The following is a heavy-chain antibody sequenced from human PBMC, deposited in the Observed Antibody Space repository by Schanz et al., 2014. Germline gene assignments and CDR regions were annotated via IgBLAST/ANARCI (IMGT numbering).Heavy chain of an antibody. J-gene: IGHJ3*02. V-gene: IGHV1-18*01. CDR2: ISAFDDKT. D-gene: IGHD3-3*01. Sequence: QVQLVQSGAEVKQPGASVKVSCKASGYSFTTYGLNWVRQAPGQGPEWMGWISAFDDKTDYAQNFQGRLIMTTDTSTTTVYMELSSLRSDDTAMYYCVTEKRMESGTWAKAFDIWGQGTWVTVSS. CDR3: VTEKRMESGTWAKAFDI. CDR1: GYSFTTYG.